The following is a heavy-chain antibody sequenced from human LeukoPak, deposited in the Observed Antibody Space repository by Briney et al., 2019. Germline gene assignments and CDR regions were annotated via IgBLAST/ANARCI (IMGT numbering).Heavy chain of an antibody. V-gene: IGHV3-48*03. D-gene: IGHD4-17*01. CDR2: ISSSGSTI. CDR3: AREFPVDAFDI. J-gene: IGHJ3*02. Sequence: GGSLRLSCAASGFTFSSYEMNWVRQAPGKGLEWVSYISSSGSTIYYADSVKGRFTISRDNAKNSLYLQMNSLRAEDTAVYYCAREFPVDAFDIWGQGTMVTVSS. CDR1: GFTFSSYE.